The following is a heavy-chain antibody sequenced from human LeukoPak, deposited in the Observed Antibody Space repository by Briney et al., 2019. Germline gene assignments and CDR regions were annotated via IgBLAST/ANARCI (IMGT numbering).Heavy chain of an antibody. CDR3: ARRRTTGTTGYFDY. D-gene: IGHD1-1*01. Sequence: NPSETLSLTCTVSGGSISSSTYYWAWIRQLPGKGLEWIGYISTSESTNYNPSLKSRITISVDTSKNQFSLNLSSVTAADAAVYYCARRRTTGTTGYFDYWGQGTLVTVSS. CDR1: GGSISSSTYY. V-gene: IGHV4-61*05. J-gene: IGHJ4*02. CDR2: ISTSEST.